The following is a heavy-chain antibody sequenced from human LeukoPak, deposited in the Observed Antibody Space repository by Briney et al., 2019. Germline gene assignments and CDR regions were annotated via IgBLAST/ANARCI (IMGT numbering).Heavy chain of an antibody. CDR2: LSAHIGDT. J-gene: IGHJ3*02. CDR3: ARNPGYSSGWSPYDAFDI. D-gene: IGHD6-19*01. V-gene: IGHV1-8*03. CDR1: GYSFTTFG. Sequence: ASVKVSCKASGYSFTTFGITWVRQAPGQGLEWMAWLSAHIGDTNYSQKFQGRVTITRNTSISTAYMELSSLRSEDTAVYYCARNPGYSSGWSPYDAFDIWGQGTMVTVSS.